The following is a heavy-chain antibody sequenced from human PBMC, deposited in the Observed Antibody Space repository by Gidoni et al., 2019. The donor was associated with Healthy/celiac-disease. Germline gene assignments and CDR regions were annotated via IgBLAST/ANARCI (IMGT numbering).Heavy chain of an antibody. Sequence: QVQLQQWGAGLLKPSATLSLTCAVYGGSFSGYYWSWIRQPPGKGLEWIGEINHSGSTNYNPSLKSRVTISVDTSKNQFSLKLSSVTAADTAVYYCAREPVRGVRIHPHYFDYWGQGTLVTVSS. D-gene: IGHD3-10*01. CDR3: AREPVRGVRIHPHYFDY. V-gene: IGHV4-34*01. J-gene: IGHJ4*02. CDR2: INHSGST. CDR1: GGSFSGYY.